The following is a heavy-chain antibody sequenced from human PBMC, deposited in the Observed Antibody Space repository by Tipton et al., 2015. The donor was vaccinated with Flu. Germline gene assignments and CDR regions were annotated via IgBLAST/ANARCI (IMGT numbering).Heavy chain of an antibody. CDR1: GFTFSSYA. Sequence: SLRLSCAASGFTFSSYAMSWVRQAPGKGLEWVSAISGSGGSTYYADSVKGRFTLSRDNSKNTLYLQMNSLRAEDTAVYDCAKGGYIVVLPAEGHWFDPWGQGTLVTVSS. V-gene: IGHV3-23*01. CDR2: ISGSGGST. J-gene: IGHJ5*02. D-gene: IGHD2-2*01. CDR3: AKGGYIVVLPAEGHWFDP.